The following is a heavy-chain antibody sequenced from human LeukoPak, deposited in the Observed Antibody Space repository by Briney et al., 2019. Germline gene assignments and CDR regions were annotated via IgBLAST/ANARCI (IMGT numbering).Heavy chain of an antibody. Sequence: ASVKVSCKASGYTLTSYGISWVRQAPGQGLEWMGWISAYNGNTNYAQKPQGRVTMTTDTSTSTAYMELRSLRSDDTAVYYCARAHAEPTVVTPDYWGQGTLVTVSS. D-gene: IGHD4-23*01. V-gene: IGHV1-18*01. CDR3: ARAHAEPTVVTPDY. CDR1: GYTLTSYG. J-gene: IGHJ4*02. CDR2: ISAYNGNT.